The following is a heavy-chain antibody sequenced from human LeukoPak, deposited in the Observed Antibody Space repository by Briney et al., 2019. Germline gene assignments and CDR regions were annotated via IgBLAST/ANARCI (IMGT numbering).Heavy chain of an antibody. CDR2: IRYDGSNK. J-gene: IGHJ4*02. CDR1: GFTFSSYG. D-gene: IGHD3-9*01. CDR3: AKVVLISPGKGDFDY. Sequence: GGSLRLSCAASGFTFSSYGMHWVRQAPGKGLEWVAFIRYDGSNKYYTDSVKGRFTISRDNSKNTLYLQMNSLRAEDTAVYYCAKVVLISPGKGDFDYWGQGTLVTVSS. V-gene: IGHV3-30*02.